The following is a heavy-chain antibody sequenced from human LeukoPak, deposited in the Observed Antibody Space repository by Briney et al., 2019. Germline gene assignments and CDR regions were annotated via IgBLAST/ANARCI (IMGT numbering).Heavy chain of an antibody. Sequence: SETLSLTCAVSGYSISSGYYWGWIRQPPGKGLEWIGSIYHSGSTYYNPSLKSQVTISVDTSKNQFSLKLSSVTAADTAVYYCARVGLGYCSSTSCLDYYYGMDVWGKGTTVTVSS. CDR3: ARVGLGYCSSTSCLDYYYGMDV. CDR1: GYSISSGYY. V-gene: IGHV4-38-2*01. D-gene: IGHD2-2*01. J-gene: IGHJ6*04. CDR2: IYHSGST.